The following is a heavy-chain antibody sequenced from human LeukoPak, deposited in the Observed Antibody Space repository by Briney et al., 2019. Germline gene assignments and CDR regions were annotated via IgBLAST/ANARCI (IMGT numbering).Heavy chain of an antibody. CDR3: ARHPFATPFDH. V-gene: IGHV4-59*08. CDR2: VFYTGDT. D-gene: IGHD2-15*01. CDR1: GGSISSFY. J-gene: IGHJ4*02. Sequence: SETLSPTCAVSGGSISSFYWSWIRQPPGKGLEWIGYVFYTGDTNSNPSLKSRVTVSLDTSKNQLSLRLTSVTAADTAVYYCARHPFATPFDHWGRGTLVTVSS.